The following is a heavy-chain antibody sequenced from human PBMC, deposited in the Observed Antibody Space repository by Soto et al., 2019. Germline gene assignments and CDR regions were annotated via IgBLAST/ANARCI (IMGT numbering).Heavy chain of an antibody. V-gene: IGHV4-59*08. CDR3: ARPFLGLVLWADFFGDYYSYRAV. D-gene: IGHD3-16*01. CDR1: GGSISNFY. Sequence: SETLSLTCTVSGGSISNFYWSWIRQPPGKGLEWIGYVYYTGSTSYNPSLKRRVTFSADSSRGQFSLRLNSVTAADTAVYYCARPFLGLVLWADFFGDYYSYRAVGGKGTTVPVSS. J-gene: IGHJ6*03. CDR2: VYYTGST.